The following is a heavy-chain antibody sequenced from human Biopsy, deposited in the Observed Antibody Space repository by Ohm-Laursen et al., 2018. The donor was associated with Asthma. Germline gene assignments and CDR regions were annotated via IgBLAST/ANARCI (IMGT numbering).Heavy chain of an antibody. J-gene: IGHJ4*02. CDR3: LRDTLGYYFDI. V-gene: IGHV3-30-3*01. Sequence: SLRLSCTAFGRHFGSYNMHWARRAPGKGLEWVAVITFDGSTQHYGDSVKGRFTISRDNSKNMLFLQMNSLRAEDTAVYYCLRDTLGYYFDIWGQGTQVTVSS. CDR2: ITFDGSTQ. D-gene: IGHD6-13*01. CDR1: GRHFGSYN.